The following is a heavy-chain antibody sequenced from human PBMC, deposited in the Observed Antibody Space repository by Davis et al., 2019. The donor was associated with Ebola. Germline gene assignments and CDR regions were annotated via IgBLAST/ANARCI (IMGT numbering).Heavy chain of an antibody. V-gene: IGHV1-69*13. CDR1: GGRGRSYA. D-gene: IGHD7-27*01. J-gene: IGHJ6*02. CDR2: RRGSGGRA. Sequence: SVKVSCKASGGRGRSYARSGERQVPGQGREGMGGRRGSGGRAKYEKKFQGRATSSADESTSTAYMELSSLRSEDTAVYYCAWGSSSYYYYGMDVWGQGTTVTVSS. CDR3: AWGSSSYYYYGMDV.